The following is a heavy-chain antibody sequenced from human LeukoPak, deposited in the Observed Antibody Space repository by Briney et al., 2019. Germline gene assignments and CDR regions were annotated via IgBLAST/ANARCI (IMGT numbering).Heavy chain of an antibody. CDR2: IYPGDSDT. V-gene: IGHV5-51*01. J-gene: IGHJ6*02. CDR1: GYIFSNWW. Sequence: GESLMISCKGSGYIFSNWWIGWVRQMPGKGLEWMGIIYPGDSDTRYSPSFQGQVTISADKSISTAYLQWSSLKASDTAMYYCARRNDFWSGPYYYYGMDVWGQGTTVTVSS. D-gene: IGHD3-3*01. CDR3: ARRNDFWSGPYYYYGMDV.